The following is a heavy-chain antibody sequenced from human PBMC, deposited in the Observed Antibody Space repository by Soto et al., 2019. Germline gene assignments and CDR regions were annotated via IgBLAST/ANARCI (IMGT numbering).Heavy chain of an antibody. D-gene: IGHD3-22*01. CDR3: ATYTMIVVSGDVVDV. V-gene: IGHV1-24*01. Sequence: ASVKVSCKVSGYTLTELSMHWVRQAPGKGLEWMGGFDPEDGETIYAQKFQGRVTMTEDTSTDTAYMELSSLRSEDTAVYYCATYTMIVVSGDVVDVWGQGTTVTVSS. CDR1: GYTLTELS. J-gene: IGHJ6*02. CDR2: FDPEDGET.